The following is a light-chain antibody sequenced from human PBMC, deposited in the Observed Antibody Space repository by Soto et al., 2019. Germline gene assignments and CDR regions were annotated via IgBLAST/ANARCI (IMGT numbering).Light chain of an antibody. J-gene: IGKJ5*01. V-gene: IGKV1-39*01. Sequence: DIQMTQSPSSLSASVGDRVTITCRASQGIGKFLNWYQQKPGKAPTLLIYDASSLQSGVPSRFSGSGSGTDFTLTISSLQPEDFATYYCQQSYSPPPITFGQGTRLEIK. CDR3: QQSYSPPPIT. CDR1: QGIGKF. CDR2: DAS.